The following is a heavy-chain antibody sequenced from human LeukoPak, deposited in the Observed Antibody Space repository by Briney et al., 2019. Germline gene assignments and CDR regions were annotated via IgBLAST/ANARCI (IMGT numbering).Heavy chain of an antibody. CDR3: ARGGSLLAPYYGMDV. CDR1: GFTFSSYG. Sequence: GGSLRLSCAASGFTFSSYGMNWVRQAPGKGLEWVAVIWYDGSNKYYADFVKGRFTISRDNSKNTLYLQMNSLRGEDTGVYYCARGGSLLAPYYGMDVWGQGTTVTVSS. V-gene: IGHV3-33*01. J-gene: IGHJ6*02. CDR2: IWYDGSNK. D-gene: IGHD3-10*01.